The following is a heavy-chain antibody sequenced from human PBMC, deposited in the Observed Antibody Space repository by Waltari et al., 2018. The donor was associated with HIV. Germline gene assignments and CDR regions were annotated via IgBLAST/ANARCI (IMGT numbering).Heavy chain of an antibody. CDR3: SRGRGYSYGYSDL. CDR1: GYTFTNYD. Sequence: QVQLVQSGAEVRKPGASVKVSCKASGYTFTNYDINWVRQAPGQGLEWMGWINPNSGNTGYAQKFQGRVTMTRDTSRSTAYMELTSLTSEDTAVYHYSRGRGYSYGYSDLWGQGTLVTVSS. CDR2: INPNSGNT. V-gene: IGHV1-8*01. D-gene: IGHD5-18*01. J-gene: IGHJ4*02.